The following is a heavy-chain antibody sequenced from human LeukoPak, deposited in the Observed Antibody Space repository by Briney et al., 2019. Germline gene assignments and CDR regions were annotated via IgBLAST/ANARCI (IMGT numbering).Heavy chain of an antibody. CDR2: INHSGST. CDR3: ARHPYDYVWGSYRLATGYFDY. CDR1: GGSFSGYY. V-gene: IGHV4-34*01. J-gene: IGHJ4*02. D-gene: IGHD3-16*02. Sequence: PSETLSLTCAVYGGSFSGYYWSWIRQPPGKGLEWIGEINHSGSTNYNPSLKSRVTISVDTSKNQFSLKLSSVTAADTAVYYCARHPYDYVWGSYRLATGYFDYWGQGTLVTVSS.